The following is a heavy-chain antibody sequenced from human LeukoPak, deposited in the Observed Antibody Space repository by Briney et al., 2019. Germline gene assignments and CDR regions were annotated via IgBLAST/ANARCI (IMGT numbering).Heavy chain of an antibody. CDR2: INPIGGST. D-gene: IGHD6-19*01. Sequence: ASVKVSCKASGYTFTSYYIHWVRHAPERGRGWRGIINPIGGSTSYPQKFQGRVTMTRDTSTRTVDMELSSLRSEDTAVYYCARDMDSSGWYVGGRPSNFDYWGQGTLVSVSS. V-gene: IGHV1-46*01. J-gene: IGHJ4*02. CDR1: GYTFTSYY. CDR3: ARDMDSSGWYVGGRPSNFDY.